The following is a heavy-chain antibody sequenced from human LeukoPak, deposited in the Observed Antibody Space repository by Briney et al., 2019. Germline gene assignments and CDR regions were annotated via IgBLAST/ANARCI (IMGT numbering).Heavy chain of an antibody. CDR2: MYYSGST. V-gene: IGHV4-39*01. CDR1: GFTLTSDSMN. J-gene: IGHJ3*02. CDR3: VRHTYGFDI. Sequence: GSLRLSCAASGFTLTSDSMNWVRQAPGKGLEWIASMYYSGSTYYNPSLKSQVTISEHTSKNQVSLKLSSVTAADAAVYYCVRHTYGFDIWGQGTVVTVSS.